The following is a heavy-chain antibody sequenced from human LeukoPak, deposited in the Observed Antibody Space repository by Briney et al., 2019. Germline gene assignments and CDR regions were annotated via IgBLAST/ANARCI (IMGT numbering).Heavy chain of an antibody. J-gene: IGHJ4*02. CDR3: ARLTATVTTPFDY. V-gene: IGHV3-23*01. CDR2: IPDNGRIT. D-gene: IGHD4-17*01. Sequence: PGRSLRLSCSASGXTFTRFAMTWVRQAPGEGLEWVSIIPDNGRITYYADSVKGRFTISRDNSKNTLYLQINSLRAEDTAVYYCARLTATVTTPFDYWGQGALLTVSS. CDR1: GXTFTRFA.